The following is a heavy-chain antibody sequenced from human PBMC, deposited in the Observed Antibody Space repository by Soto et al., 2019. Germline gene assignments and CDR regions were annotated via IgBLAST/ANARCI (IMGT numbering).Heavy chain of an antibody. D-gene: IGHD3-16*01. Sequence: QEQLVQSGPEVKKPGSSVKVSCKASGDIFSSYAISWVRQAPGQGLEWLGGIIPVFGTTNYAEKFQGRVTITADESTNTAYMELSSLRSGDTAMYYCARGGSPYVWFNEFWGQGTVVTVSS. CDR1: GDIFSSYA. CDR3: ARGGSPYVWFNEF. V-gene: IGHV1-69*01. CDR2: IIPVFGTT. J-gene: IGHJ4*02.